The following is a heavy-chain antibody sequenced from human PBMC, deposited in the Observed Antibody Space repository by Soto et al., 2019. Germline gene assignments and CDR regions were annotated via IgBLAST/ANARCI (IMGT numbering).Heavy chain of an antibody. Sequence: PSETLSLTCTVSGGSISSGDYYWSWIRQPPGKGLEWIGYIYYSGSTYYNPSLKSRVTISVDTSKNQFSLKLSSVTAADTAVYYCARGRGARYFDYWGQGTLVTVSS. CDR1: GGSISSGDYY. J-gene: IGHJ4*02. D-gene: IGHD6-6*01. V-gene: IGHV4-30-4*01. CDR2: IYYSGST. CDR3: ARGRGARYFDY.